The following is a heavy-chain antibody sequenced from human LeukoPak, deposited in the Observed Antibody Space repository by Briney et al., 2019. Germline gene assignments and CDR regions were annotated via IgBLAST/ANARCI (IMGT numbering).Heavy chain of an antibody. CDR2: IYYSGST. V-gene: IGHV4-39*07. CDR1: GGSISSSSYY. CDR3: AREGRFGGIDY. Sequence: SETLSLTCTVSGGSISSSSYYWGWIRQPPGKGLEWIGSIYYSGSTYYNPSLKSRVTISVDTSKNQFSLKLSSVTAADTAVYYCAREGRFGGIDYWGQGTLVTVSS. J-gene: IGHJ4*02. D-gene: IGHD3-16*01.